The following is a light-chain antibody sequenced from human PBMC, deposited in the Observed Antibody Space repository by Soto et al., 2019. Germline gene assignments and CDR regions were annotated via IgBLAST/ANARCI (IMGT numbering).Light chain of an antibody. CDR3: QQYYSYPRT. CDR1: QGISSH. CDR2: AAS. V-gene: IGKV1-8*01. J-gene: IGKJ1*01. Sequence: AIRMTQSPSSLSASTVDRVTITCRASQGISSHFAWYQQKPGKAPNLLTYAASTLQSGVPSRFSGSGSGTDFTLTISCLQSEDFATYYCQQYYSYPRTFGQGTKVDIK.